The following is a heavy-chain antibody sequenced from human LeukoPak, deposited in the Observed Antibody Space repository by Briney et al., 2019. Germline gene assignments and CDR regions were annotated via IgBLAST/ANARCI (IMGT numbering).Heavy chain of an antibody. CDR3: ARQTYYYDSSGYYYFDY. D-gene: IGHD3-22*01. J-gene: IGHJ4*02. CDR1: GGSISSYY. Sequence: SETLSLICTVSGGSISSYYWSWIRQPPGKGLEWIGYIYYSGSTNYNPSPKSRVTISVDTAKNQFSLKLSSVTAADTAVYYCARQTYYYDSSGYYYFDYWGQGTLVTVSS. CDR2: IYYSGST. V-gene: IGHV4-59*08.